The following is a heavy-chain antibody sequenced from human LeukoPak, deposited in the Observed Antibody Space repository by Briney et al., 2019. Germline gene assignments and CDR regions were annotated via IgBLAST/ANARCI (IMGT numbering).Heavy chain of an antibody. J-gene: IGHJ3*02. Sequence: SETLSLTCIVSGVSISSGDYYWGWLRQPPGKGLEWIGSIYYSGRTYYNTPLKSRVTISEDTSMNQFSLQLSFVTAADSAVYYCARHRTAINRYGPYDAFDIWGRGTMVTVSS. CDR3: ARHRTAINRYGPYDAFDI. D-gene: IGHD5-18*01. CDR1: GVSISSGDYY. CDR2: IYYSGRT. V-gene: IGHV4-39*01.